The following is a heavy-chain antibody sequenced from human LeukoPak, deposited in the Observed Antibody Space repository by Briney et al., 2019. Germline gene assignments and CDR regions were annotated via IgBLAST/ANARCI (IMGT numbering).Heavy chain of an antibody. CDR1: GGSFSGYY. J-gene: IGHJ6*02. CDR3: ARGGLGNYDFWSGWNYYYYGMDV. CDR2: INHSGST. V-gene: IGHV4-34*01. Sequence: SETLSLTCAVYGGSFSGYYWSWIRQPQGKGLEWIGVINHSGSTNYNPSLKSRVTISVDTSKNQFSLKLSSVTAADTAVYYCARGGLGNYDFWSGWNYYYYGMDVWGQGTTVTVSS. D-gene: IGHD3-3*01.